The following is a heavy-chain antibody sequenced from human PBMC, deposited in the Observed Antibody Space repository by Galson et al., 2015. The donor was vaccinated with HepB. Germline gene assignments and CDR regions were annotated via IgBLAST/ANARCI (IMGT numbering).Heavy chain of an antibody. D-gene: IGHD6-19*01. CDR1: GFTFSNYA. CDR2: ISVDGSDK. CDR3: ARGLRYSSGWYFFDC. Sequence: SLRLSCAASGFTFSNYAMHWVRQVPGKGLEWVALISVDGSDKYYADSVKGRLTISRDNSKNTLYLQMSSLRAEDAAVYFCARGLRYSSGWYFFDCWGQGTLVTGSS. J-gene: IGHJ4*02. V-gene: IGHV3-30-3*01.